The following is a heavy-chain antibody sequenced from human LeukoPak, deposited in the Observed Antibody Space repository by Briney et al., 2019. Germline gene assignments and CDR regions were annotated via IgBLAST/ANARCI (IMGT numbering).Heavy chain of an antibody. Sequence: SETLSLTCTVSGGSISSSSYYWGWIRQPPGKGLEWIGSIYYSGSTYYNPSLKSRVTISVDTSKNQFSLKLSSVTAADTAVYYCATPYSSSWSSDYWGQGTLVTVSS. CDR2: IYYSGST. V-gene: IGHV4-39*07. CDR1: GGSISSSSYY. J-gene: IGHJ4*02. D-gene: IGHD6-13*01. CDR3: ATPYSSSWSSDY.